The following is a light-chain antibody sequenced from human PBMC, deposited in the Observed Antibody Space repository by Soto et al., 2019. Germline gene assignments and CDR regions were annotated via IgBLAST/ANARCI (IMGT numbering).Light chain of an antibody. CDR3: AACDDSLNGPV. CDR1: SSNIGNNS. J-gene: IGLJ3*02. CDR2: YDD. V-gene: IGLV1-36*01. Sequence: QSVLTQPPSVSEAPRQRVTISCSGSSSNIGNNSVNWYQQLPGKAPKLLIYYDDLLPSGVSDRFSGSKSGTSASLAISGLQSEDEADYYCAACDDSLNGPVFGGGTNLTVL.